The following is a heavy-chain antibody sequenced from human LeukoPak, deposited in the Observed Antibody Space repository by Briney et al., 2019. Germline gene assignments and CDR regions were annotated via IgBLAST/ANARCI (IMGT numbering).Heavy chain of an antibody. Sequence: ASVKVSCKASGYTFTTYHMHWVRQAPGQGLEWMGIINPSGGSTTYAQKFQGRLSMTRDTSTSTVYMELSSLRSEDTAMYYCVRCLWFGELPPDYWGQGTLVTVSS. J-gene: IGHJ4*02. CDR1: GYTFTTYH. V-gene: IGHV1-46*01. CDR2: INPSGGST. CDR3: VRCLWFGELPPDY. D-gene: IGHD3-10*01.